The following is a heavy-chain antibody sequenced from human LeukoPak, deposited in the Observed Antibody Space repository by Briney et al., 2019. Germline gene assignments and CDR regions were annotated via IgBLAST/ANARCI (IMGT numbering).Heavy chain of an antibody. CDR1: GGTFSSYA. V-gene: IGHV1-69*05. Sequence: SVKVSCKASGGTFSSYAISGVRQAPGQGLEYMGRIIPIFCTANYAQKFQGRVAITTDESTRTAHRELSSVRSEDTAVYYCAPDRPKRGYSYGYERFDYWAQGTLVSVSS. D-gene: IGHD5-18*01. CDR2: IIPIFCTA. CDR3: APDRPKRGYSYGYERFDY. J-gene: IGHJ4*02.